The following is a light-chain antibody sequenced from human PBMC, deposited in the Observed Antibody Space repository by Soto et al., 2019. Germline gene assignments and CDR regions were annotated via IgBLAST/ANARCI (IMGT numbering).Light chain of an antibody. CDR1: QSVSSSY. V-gene: IGKV3-20*01. CDR2: GAS. J-gene: IGKJ2*01. Sequence: EIVLTQSPGTLSLSPGERVTLSCRASQSVSSSYLAWYQQKPGQAPRLLIYGASSRATGIPDRVSGSGSRTDFTLTISRLEPEDFAVYYCQQYGSSPQYTFGQGTKLEIK. CDR3: QQYGSSPQYT.